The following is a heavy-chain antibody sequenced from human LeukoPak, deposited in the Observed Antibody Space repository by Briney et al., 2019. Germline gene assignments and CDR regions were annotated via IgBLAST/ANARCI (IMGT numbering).Heavy chain of an antibody. CDR1: GYTFTGYY. Sequence: ASVKVSCKASGYTFTGYYMHWVRQAPGQGLEWMGWINPNSGGTNYAQKFQGRVTMTRDTSISTAYMELSRLRSDDTAVYYCARDRGQWLVRYYFDYWGQGTLVTVSS. J-gene: IGHJ4*02. CDR2: INPNSGGT. V-gene: IGHV1-2*02. CDR3: ARDRGQWLVRYYFDY. D-gene: IGHD6-19*01.